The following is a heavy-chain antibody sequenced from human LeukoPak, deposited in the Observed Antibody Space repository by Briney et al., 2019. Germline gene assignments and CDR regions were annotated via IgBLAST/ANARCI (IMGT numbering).Heavy chain of an antibody. CDR2: ISSSSSYI. Sequence: GGSLRLSCAASGFTFNIYTMNWVRQAPGKGLEWVSSISSSSSYIYYADSVKGRFTISRDNAENSLYLQMNSLRAEDTAVYYCARAAENYGGRFDSWGQGTLVTVSS. CDR3: ARAAENYGGRFDS. V-gene: IGHV3-21*01. CDR1: GFTFNIYT. D-gene: IGHD3-16*01. J-gene: IGHJ4*02.